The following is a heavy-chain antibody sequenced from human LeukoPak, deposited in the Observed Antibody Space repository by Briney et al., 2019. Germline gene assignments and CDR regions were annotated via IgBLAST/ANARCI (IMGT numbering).Heavy chain of an antibody. J-gene: IGHJ4*02. CDR1: GGSFSGYY. Sequence: SETLSLTCAVHGGSFSGYYWRWIRHPPGKGLEWIGEINHSGSTNYNPSLKSRATISVDTSKTQFSLKLRSVTAADTAVYYCERALGGQFAYWGQGTLVTVSS. CDR2: INHSGST. CDR3: ERALGGQFAY. V-gene: IGHV4-34*01. D-gene: IGHD2-15*01.